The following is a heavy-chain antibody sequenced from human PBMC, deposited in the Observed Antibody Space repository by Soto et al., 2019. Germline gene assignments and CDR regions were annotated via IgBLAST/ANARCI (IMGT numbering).Heavy chain of an antibody. CDR2: INHVGGT. CDR3: VRIRYQLPSSVLWLDP. D-gene: IGHD3-16*01. CDR1: GGFLSESY. Sequence: SETLSLTCAVYGGFLSESYWTWLRQPPGKGLEWIGKINHVGGTNYNPSLKSRVTMSVDTSQNQFSLRLISVTAADTAMYFCVRIRYQLPSSVLWLDPWGQGTPVTVSS. V-gene: IGHV4-34*01. J-gene: IGHJ5*02.